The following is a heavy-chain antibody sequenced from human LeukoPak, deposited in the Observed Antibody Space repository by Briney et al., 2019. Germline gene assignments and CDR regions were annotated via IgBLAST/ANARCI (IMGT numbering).Heavy chain of an antibody. Sequence: GGSLRLSCAASGFTFSSYGMHWVRQAPGKGLEWVAFIRYDGSNKYYADSVKGRFTISRDNSKNTLYLQMNSLRAEDTAVYYCAKRERGSYGLGEYYMDVWGKGTTVTISS. J-gene: IGHJ6*03. CDR2: IRYDGSNK. V-gene: IGHV3-30*02. CDR1: GFTFSSYG. CDR3: AKRERGSYGLGEYYMDV. D-gene: IGHD5-18*01.